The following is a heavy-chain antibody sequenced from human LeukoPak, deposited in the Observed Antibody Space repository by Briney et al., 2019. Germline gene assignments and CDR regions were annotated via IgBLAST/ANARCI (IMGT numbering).Heavy chain of an antibody. D-gene: IGHD6-19*01. Sequence: GASVKVSCKASGYTFTSYGISWVRQAPGQGLEWMGWVSAYNGNTNYAQKLQGRVTMTTDTSTSTAYMELRSLRSDDTAVYYCARDLKRGYSIAVAGTRGAFDIWGQGTMVTVSS. CDR1: GYTFTSYG. V-gene: IGHV1-18*01. CDR3: ARDLKRGYSIAVAGTRGAFDI. CDR2: VSAYNGNT. J-gene: IGHJ3*02.